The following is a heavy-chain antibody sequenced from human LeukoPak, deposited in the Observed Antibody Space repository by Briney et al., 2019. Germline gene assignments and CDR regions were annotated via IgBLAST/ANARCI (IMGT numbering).Heavy chain of an antibody. Sequence: GGSLRLSCVACGFSFSDYYMSWIRQAPGRGLEWISYISGGGSDLYYADSVKGRFTISRDNANNSLYLQMNSLRAEDTAVYYCARSIGYYYTMDVWGQGTTVTVSS. J-gene: IGHJ6*02. CDR1: GFSFSDYY. CDR2: ISGGGSDL. D-gene: IGHD3-22*01. CDR3: ARSIGYYYTMDV. V-gene: IGHV3-11*01.